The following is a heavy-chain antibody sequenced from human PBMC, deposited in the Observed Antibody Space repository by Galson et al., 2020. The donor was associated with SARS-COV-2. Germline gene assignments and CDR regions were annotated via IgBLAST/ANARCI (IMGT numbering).Heavy chain of an antibody. V-gene: IGHV1-18*01. Sequence: ASVKVSCKASGYTFTSYGISWVRQAPGQGLEWMGWISAYNGNTNYAQKLQGRVTMTTDTSTSTAYMELRSLRSDDTAVYYCAREDTSYYDILTGYYGNFDYWGQGTLVTVSS. D-gene: IGHD3-9*01. CDR3: AREDTSYYDILTGYYGNFDY. CDR2: ISAYNGNT. J-gene: IGHJ4*02. CDR1: GYTFTSYG.